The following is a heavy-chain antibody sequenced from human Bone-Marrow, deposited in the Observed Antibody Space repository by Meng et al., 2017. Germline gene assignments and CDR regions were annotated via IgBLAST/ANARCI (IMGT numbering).Heavy chain of an antibody. CDR1: GGSIISEHW. D-gene: IGHD3-16*01. V-gene: IGHV4-4*02. CDR3: TRNEYYCLGY. CDR2: IYHDGSA. J-gene: IGHJ4*02. Sequence: QVQLQDSGPGLVGPSGTLSLRCAGSGGSIISEHWWSWVRQSPGKGLEWIGEIYHDGSARYNPSLKSRVTISVDRAKNQFSLTLTSVTAADTAVYYCTRNEYYCLGYWGQGTLVTVSS.